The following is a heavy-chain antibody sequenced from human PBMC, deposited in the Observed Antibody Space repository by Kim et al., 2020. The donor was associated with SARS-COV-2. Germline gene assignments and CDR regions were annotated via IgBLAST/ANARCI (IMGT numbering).Heavy chain of an antibody. J-gene: IGHJ4*02. CDR3: AKGARTVAGAYYFDY. CDR1: GFTFSSYA. Sequence: GGSLRLSCAASGFTFSSYAMSWVRQAPGKGLEWVSVIYSGGSSTYYADSVKGRFTISRDNSKNTLYLQMNSLRAEDTAVYYCAKGARTVAGAYYFDYWGQGTLVTVSS. D-gene: IGHD6-19*01. V-gene: IGHV3-23*03. CDR2: IYSGGSST.